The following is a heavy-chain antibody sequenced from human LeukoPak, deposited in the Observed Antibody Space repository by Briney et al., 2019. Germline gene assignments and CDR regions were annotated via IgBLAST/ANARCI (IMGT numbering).Heavy chain of an antibody. V-gene: IGHV3-9*01. CDR3: ANLCSGGSCYAGY. D-gene: IGHD2-15*01. Sequence: GRSLRLSCVASGFTFDDYAMHWVRQAPVKGLEWVSGISWDSGSIGYADSVEGRFTISRDNAKNSLYLQMNSLRAEDTALYYSANLCSGGSCYAGYWGQGTLVTVSS. CDR2: ISWDSGSI. CDR1: GFTFDDYA. J-gene: IGHJ4*02.